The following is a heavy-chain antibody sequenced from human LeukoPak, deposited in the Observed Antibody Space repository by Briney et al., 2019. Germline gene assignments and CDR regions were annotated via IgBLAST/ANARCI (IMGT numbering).Heavy chain of an antibody. Sequence: PSETLSLTCTVSGGSISSYYCSWIRQPPGKGLEWIGYIYYSGSTSYNPSLKSRVTISLDTSNNQFSLKLRSVTAADTAVYYCARGSPVAVHWGQGTLVTVSS. CDR1: GGSISSYY. D-gene: IGHD1-1*01. CDR2: IYYSGST. CDR3: ARGSPVAVH. J-gene: IGHJ4*02. V-gene: IGHV4-59*12.